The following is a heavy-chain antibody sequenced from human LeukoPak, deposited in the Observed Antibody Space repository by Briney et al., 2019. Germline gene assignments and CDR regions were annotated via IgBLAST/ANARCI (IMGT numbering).Heavy chain of an antibody. CDR3: ARGGFGEFDY. CDR2: IRYDGSNK. Sequence: GGSLRLPCTASGFTFSSYGMHWVRQAPGKGLEWVAFIRYDGSNKYYADSVKGRFTISRDNSKNTLYLQMNSLRAEDTAVYYCARGGFGEFDYWGQGTLVTVSS. J-gene: IGHJ4*02. D-gene: IGHD3-10*01. CDR1: GFTFSSYG. V-gene: IGHV3-30*02.